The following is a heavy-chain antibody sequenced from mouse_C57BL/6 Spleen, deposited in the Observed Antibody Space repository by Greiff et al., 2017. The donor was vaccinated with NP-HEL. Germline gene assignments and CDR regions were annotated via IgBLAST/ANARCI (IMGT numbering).Heavy chain of an antibody. CDR3: ARGNGNVDY. J-gene: IGHJ2*01. Sequence: EVQLQQSGPELVKPGASVKISCKASGYTFTDYYMNWVKQSHGKSLEWIGDINPNNGGTSYNQKFKGKATLTVDKSSSTAYLELRSLTSEDSAVYYFARGNGNVDYWGQGTTLTVSS. CDR2: INPNNGGT. CDR1: GYTFTDYY. V-gene: IGHV1-26*01. D-gene: IGHD2-1*01.